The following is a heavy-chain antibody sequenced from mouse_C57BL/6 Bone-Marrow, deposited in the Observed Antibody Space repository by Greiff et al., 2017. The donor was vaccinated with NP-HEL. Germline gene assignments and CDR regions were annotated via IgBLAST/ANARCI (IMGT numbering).Heavy chain of an antibody. CDR1: GYTFTSYT. D-gene: IGHD3-2*02. J-gene: IGHJ2*01. Sequence: VMLVESGAELARPGASVKMSCKASGYTFTSYTMHWVKQRPGQGLEWIGYINPSSGYTKYNQKFKDKATLTADKSSSTAYMQLSSLTSEDSAVYYCARGAQATAFDYWGQGTTLTVSS. CDR3: ARGAQATAFDY. CDR2: INPSSGYT. V-gene: IGHV1-4*01.